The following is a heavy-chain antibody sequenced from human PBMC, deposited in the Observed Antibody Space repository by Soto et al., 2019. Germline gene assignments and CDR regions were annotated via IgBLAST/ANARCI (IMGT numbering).Heavy chain of an antibody. D-gene: IGHD2-15*01. J-gene: IGHJ6*02. CDR1: GYTFTGYY. CDR2: INPNSGGT. Sequence: ASVKVSCKASGYTFTGYYMHWARQAPGQGLEWMGWINPNSGGTNYAQKFQGRVTMTRDTSISTAYMELSRLRSDDTAVYYCAREDARYCSGGSCSRGYYYYGMDVWGQGTTVTVSS. V-gene: IGHV1-2*02. CDR3: AREDARYCSGGSCSRGYYYYGMDV.